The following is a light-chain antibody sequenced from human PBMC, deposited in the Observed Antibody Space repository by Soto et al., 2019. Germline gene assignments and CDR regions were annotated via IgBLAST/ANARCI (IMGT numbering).Light chain of an antibody. CDR3: HHYGSSPIT. J-gene: IGKJ5*01. Sequence: EIVLTQSPGTLSLSPGERATLSCRASQSINSHYLAWYRQKPGQAPRLLIYGTSSRATGIPDRFSGSGSGTDFTLTISRLEPEDFAVFYCHHYGSSPITFGQGTRLEIK. CDR2: GTS. CDR1: QSINSHY. V-gene: IGKV3-20*01.